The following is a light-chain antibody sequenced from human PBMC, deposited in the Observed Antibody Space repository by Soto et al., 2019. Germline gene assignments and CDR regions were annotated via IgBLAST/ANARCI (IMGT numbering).Light chain of an antibody. CDR2: RSN. J-gene: IGLJ2*01. Sequence: QSVLTQPPSESGTPGQRVTISCSGSSSNIGSNYVYWYQQLPGTAPKLLIYRSNQRPSGVPDRFSGSKSGTSASLAISGLRCEDEADYCCAAWDDSLRGVVFGGGTKLTVL. CDR3: AAWDDSLRGVV. CDR1: SSNIGSNY. V-gene: IGLV1-47*01.